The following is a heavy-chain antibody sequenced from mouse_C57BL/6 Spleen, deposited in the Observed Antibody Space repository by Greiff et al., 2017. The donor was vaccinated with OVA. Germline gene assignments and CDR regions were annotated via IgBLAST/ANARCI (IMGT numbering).Heavy chain of an antibody. J-gene: IGHJ1*03. CDR3: ARSDYGISEYCDV. D-gene: IGHD2-4*01. V-gene: IGHV1-53*01. Sequence: VQLQQSGTELVKPGASVKLSCKASGYTFTSYWMHGVKQRPGQGLEWIGNINPRNGGTNYNEKFTRQATLTVDKSSSTAYMQLSSLPSEDSAVYYCARSDYGISEYCDVWGTGTTVTVSS. CDR1: GYTFTSYW. CDR2: INPRNGGT.